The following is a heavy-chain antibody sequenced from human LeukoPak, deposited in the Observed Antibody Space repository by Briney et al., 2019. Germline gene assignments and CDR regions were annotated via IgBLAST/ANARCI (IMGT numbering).Heavy chain of an antibody. CDR1: GGSFSGYY. J-gene: IGHJ4*02. CDR3: ARAPNRYSGSYGNY. Sequence: NPSETLSLTCAVYGGSFSGYYWSWIRQPPGKGLEWIGEINRSGSTNYNPSLKSRVTISVDTSKNQFSLKLSSVTAADTAVYYCARAPNRYSGSYGNYWGQGTLVTVSS. D-gene: IGHD1-26*01. V-gene: IGHV4-34*01. CDR2: INRSGST.